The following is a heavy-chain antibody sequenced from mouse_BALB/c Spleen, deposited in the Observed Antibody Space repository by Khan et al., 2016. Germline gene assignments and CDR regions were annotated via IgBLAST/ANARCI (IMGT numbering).Heavy chain of an antibody. CDR1: GYTFTTYV. J-gene: IGHJ2*01. V-gene: IGHV1S136*01. Sequence: VQLKQSGPELVKPGASVKMSCKASGYTFTTYVMHWVKQKPGQGLEWIGYIHPYNDGTKYNEKFKGKATLTSDNSSSTAYMELSSLTSEDSAVXSWARGYYGSRYIFDYWGQGTTLTVSS. CDR2: IHPYNDGT. CDR3: ARGYYGSRYIFDY. D-gene: IGHD1-1*01.